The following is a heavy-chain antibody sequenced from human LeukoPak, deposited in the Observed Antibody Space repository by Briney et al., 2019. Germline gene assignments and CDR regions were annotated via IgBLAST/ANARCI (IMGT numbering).Heavy chain of an antibody. Sequence: KSSETLSLTCAVYGGSFSGYYWSWIRQPPGKGLEWIGEINHSGSTNYNPSLKSRVTTSVDTSKNQFSLKLSSVTAADTAVYYCATSSQADYDILTGYYSFDYWGQGTLVTVSS. D-gene: IGHD3-9*01. V-gene: IGHV4-34*01. J-gene: IGHJ4*02. CDR1: GGSFSGYY. CDR3: ATSSQADYDILTGYYSFDY. CDR2: INHSGST.